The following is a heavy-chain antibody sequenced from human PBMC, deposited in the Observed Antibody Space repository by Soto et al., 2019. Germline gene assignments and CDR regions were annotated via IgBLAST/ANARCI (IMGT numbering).Heavy chain of an antibody. CDR1: GGTFSNYP. V-gene: IGHV1-69*12. CDR3: ARGNHRCLQLGDFDL. J-gene: IGHJ2*01. Sequence: QVQLVQSGAEVKKPGYSVKVSCKASGGTFSNYPISWVRQATGPGLEWMGGIIPIFGTTNYAQKFQGRVKITADETTSTAYMELSSLRSEDTAVFYCARGNHRCLQLGDFDLWGRGTLVTVSS. CDR2: IIPIFGTT. D-gene: IGHD3-16*01.